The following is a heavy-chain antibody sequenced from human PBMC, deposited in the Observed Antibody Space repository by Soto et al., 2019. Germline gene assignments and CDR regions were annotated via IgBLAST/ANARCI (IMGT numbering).Heavy chain of an antibody. J-gene: IGHJ5*02. CDR2: MNPNSGNT. CDR3: ARVGQDILTGYYLFDP. CDR1: GYTFTSYD. V-gene: IGHV1-8*01. Sequence: GASVKVSCKASGYTFTSYDINWVRQATGQGLEWMGWMNPNSGNTGYAQKFQGRVTMTRNTSISTAYMELSSLRSENTAVYYCARVGQDILTGYYLFDPWGQGTLVTVSS. D-gene: IGHD3-9*01.